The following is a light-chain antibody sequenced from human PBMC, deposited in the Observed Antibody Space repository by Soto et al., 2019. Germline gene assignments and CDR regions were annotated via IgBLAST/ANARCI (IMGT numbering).Light chain of an antibody. CDR1: SSDVGSYNL. CDR3: CSYAGSSTLV. J-gene: IGLJ3*02. V-gene: IGLV2-23*02. Sequence: QSVLTQPASVSGSPGQSITLSCTGTSSDVGSYNLVSWYQQHPGKAPKLMIYEVSERPSGVSNRFSGSKSGNTASLTISGLQAEDESDYYCCSYAGSSTLVFGGGTKLTVL. CDR2: EVS.